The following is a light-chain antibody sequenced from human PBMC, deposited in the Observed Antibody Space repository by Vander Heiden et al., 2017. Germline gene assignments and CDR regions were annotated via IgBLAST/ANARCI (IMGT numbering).Light chain of an antibody. Sequence: SYELTQPPSVSVSPGQTASITCSGDKLGDKYACWYQQKPGQSPGLVIYQDSKRPSGIPERFSGSNSGNTATLTISGTQAMDEADYYCQAWDSSKGVFGTGTKVTVL. V-gene: IGLV3-1*01. CDR1: KLGDKY. CDR2: QDS. CDR3: QAWDSSKGV. J-gene: IGLJ1*01.